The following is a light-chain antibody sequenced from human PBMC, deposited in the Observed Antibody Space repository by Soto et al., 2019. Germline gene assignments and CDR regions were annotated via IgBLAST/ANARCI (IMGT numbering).Light chain of an antibody. Sequence: QSALTQPPSASGSPGMSVTLSCSGTDNDVGRYDYVSWYQQHPGKAPKLLIYEVSKRPSGVPDHFSASKSGNTASLTVSGLQGEDEADYYCMSYVGGNSVAFGGGTKLTVL. J-gene: IGLJ2*01. CDR3: MSYVGGNSVA. CDR1: DNDVGRYDY. V-gene: IGLV2-8*01. CDR2: EVS.